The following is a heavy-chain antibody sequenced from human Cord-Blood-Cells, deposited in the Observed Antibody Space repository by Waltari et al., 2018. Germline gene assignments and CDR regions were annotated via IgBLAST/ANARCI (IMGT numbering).Heavy chain of an antibody. J-gene: IGHJ4*02. Sequence: QVQLQQWGAGLLKPSETLSLTCAVYGGSFSGYYWSRNRQPPGKGLEWIGEINHGGSTNDNPYLKSRVTVSVDTAKNQSSLKLSSVTAADTAVYYCARIDGSAGGDYWGQGTLVTVSS. V-gene: IGHV4-34*01. CDR3: ARIDGSAGGDY. CDR2: INHGGST. D-gene: IGHD3-16*01. CDR1: GGSFSGYY.